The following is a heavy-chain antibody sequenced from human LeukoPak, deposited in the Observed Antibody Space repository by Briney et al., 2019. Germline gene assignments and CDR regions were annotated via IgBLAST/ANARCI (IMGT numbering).Heavy chain of an antibody. V-gene: IGHV3-9*01. CDR2: ISWNSGSI. J-gene: IGHJ6*02. D-gene: IGHD6-13*01. CDR1: GLTFDDYA. Sequence: GGSLRLSCAASGLTFDDYAMHGVRQAPGKGLEWVSRISWNSGSIGYADSVKGRFTISRDNAKNSLYLQMNSLRAEDTALYYCAKDSSSNYYYYGMDVWGQGTTVTVSS. CDR3: AKDSSSNYYYYGMDV.